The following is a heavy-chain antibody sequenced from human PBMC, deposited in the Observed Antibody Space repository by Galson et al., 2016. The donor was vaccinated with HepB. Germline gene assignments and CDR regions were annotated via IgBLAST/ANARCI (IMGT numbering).Heavy chain of an antibody. J-gene: IGHJ6*02. CDR1: GDSVSSNSAA. D-gene: IGHD3-9*01. Sequence: CAISGDSVSSNSAAWNWIRQSPSRGLEWLGRTYYRSKWYNDYAVSVESRITINPDTSKNQVSLQLNSVTPEDTAVYYRARERLRYFDWLRNRYYYHGMDVWGQGTTVTVSS. CDR2: TYYRSKWYN. CDR3: ARERLRYFDWLRNRYYYHGMDV. V-gene: IGHV6-1*01.